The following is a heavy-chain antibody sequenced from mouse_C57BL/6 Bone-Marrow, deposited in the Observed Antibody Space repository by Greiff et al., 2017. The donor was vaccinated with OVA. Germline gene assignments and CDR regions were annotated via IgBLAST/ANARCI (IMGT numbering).Heavy chain of an antibody. Sequence: EVQLVESGEGLVKPGGSLKLSCAASGFTFSSYAMSWVRQTPEKRLEWVAYISSGGDYIYYADTVKGRFTLSRDNARNTLYLQMSSLKSEDTAMYYCARAGWLLLYWYFDVGGTGTTVTVSS. D-gene: IGHD2-3*01. V-gene: IGHV5S21*01. CDR2: ISSGGDYI. CDR3: ARAGWLLLYWYFDV. J-gene: IGHJ1*03. CDR1: GFTFSSYA.